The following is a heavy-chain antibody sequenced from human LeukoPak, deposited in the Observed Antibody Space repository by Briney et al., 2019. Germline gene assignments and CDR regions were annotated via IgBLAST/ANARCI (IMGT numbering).Heavy chain of an antibody. J-gene: IGHJ4*02. CDR1: GYTFTPYD. CDR3: ARVIGSIDY. Sequence: GASVKVSCKASGYTFTPYDINWVRQATGQGLEWMGWMNPQSGYTGYAQKFQGRVTMTRDTSISTAYMELGSLRSEDTAMYYCARVIGSIDYWGQGTLVTVSS. CDR2: MNPQSGYT. V-gene: IGHV1-8*01. D-gene: IGHD1-26*01.